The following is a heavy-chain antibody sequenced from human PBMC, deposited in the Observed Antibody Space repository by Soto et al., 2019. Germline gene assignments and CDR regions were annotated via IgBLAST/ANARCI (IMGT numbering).Heavy chain of an antibody. V-gene: IGHV3-21*01. Sequence: GGSLRLSCAASGFTFSSYSMNWVRQAPGKGLEWVSSISSSSSYIYYADSVKGRFTISRDNAKNPLYLQMNSLRAEDTAVYYCARIWGRDYYYGMDVWGQGTTVTVSS. J-gene: IGHJ6*02. CDR1: GFTFSSYS. CDR2: ISSSSSYI. CDR3: ARIWGRDYYYGMDV. D-gene: IGHD3-16*01.